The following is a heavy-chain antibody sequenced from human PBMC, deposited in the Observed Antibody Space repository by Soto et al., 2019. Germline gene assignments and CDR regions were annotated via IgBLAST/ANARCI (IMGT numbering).Heavy chain of an antibody. D-gene: IGHD1-26*01. Sequence: SVKVSCKSSGGTFSSYTISCVRQAPGQGLEWMGRIIPILGIANYAQKFQGRVTITADKSTSTAYMELSSLRSEDTAVYYCARDVGGSRFVYYFDYWGQGTLVTVSS. CDR1: GGTFSSYT. CDR3: ARDVGGSRFVYYFDY. CDR2: IIPILGIA. J-gene: IGHJ4*02. V-gene: IGHV1-69*04.